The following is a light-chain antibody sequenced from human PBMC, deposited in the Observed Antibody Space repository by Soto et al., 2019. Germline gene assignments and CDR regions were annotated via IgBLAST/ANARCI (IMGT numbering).Light chain of an antibody. CDR3: SSYTSSSSYV. V-gene: IGLV2-14*03. Sequence: QSALTQPASVSDSPGQSITISCIGTSSDIGAFNHVSWQQQHPGKAPKLIIYDVINRPSGVSNRFSGSKTGNTASLIISGLQAEDEADYYCSSYTSSSSYVFGSVTQLTVL. CDR1: SSDIGAFNH. CDR2: DVI. J-gene: IGLJ1*01.